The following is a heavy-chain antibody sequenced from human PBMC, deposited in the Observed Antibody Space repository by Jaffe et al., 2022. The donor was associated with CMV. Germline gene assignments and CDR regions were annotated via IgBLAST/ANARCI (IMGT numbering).Heavy chain of an antibody. D-gene: IGHD2-8*01. Sequence: QVQLQQWGAGLLKPSETLSLTCAVYGGSFSGYYWSWIRQPPGKGLEWIGEINHSGSTNYNPSLKSRVTISVDTSKNQFSLKLSSVTAADTAVYYCARGQVYATESRHKPTDYYYYYYMDVWGKGTTVTVSS. CDR1: GGSFSGYY. J-gene: IGHJ6*03. CDR2: INHSGST. CDR3: ARGQVYATESRHKPTDYYYYYYMDV. V-gene: IGHV4-34*01.